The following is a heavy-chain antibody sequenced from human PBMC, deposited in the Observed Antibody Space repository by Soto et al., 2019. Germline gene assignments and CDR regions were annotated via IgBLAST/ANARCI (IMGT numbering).Heavy chain of an antibody. CDR1: GFTFSSYN. CDR3: ARDLGTTTVIIPGY. V-gene: IGHV3-33*01. Sequence: QVQLVESGGGVVQPGRSLRLSCAASGFTFSSYNMHWVRQAPGRGLEWVAVRWYDGSNKYNADAVKGRFTISRDNSKNALYLQRNSLRAGVTALYYCARDLGTTTVIIPGYWGHGTLVTVSS. D-gene: IGHD4-17*01. J-gene: IGHJ4*01. CDR2: RWYDGSNK.